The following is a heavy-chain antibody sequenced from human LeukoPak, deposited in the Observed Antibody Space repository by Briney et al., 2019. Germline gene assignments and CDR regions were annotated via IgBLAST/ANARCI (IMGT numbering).Heavy chain of an antibody. CDR1: GYTFTSYG. D-gene: IGHD5-12*01. V-gene: IGHV1-18*01. Sequence: ASVKVSCKASGYTFTSYGISWVRQAPGQGLEWMGWISAYNGNTNYAQKLQGRVTMTTDTSTSTAYMELRSLRSEDTAVYYCAISSRGYSGYDAGFDYWGQGTLVTVSS. CDR3: AISSRGYSGYDAGFDY. J-gene: IGHJ4*02. CDR2: ISAYNGNT.